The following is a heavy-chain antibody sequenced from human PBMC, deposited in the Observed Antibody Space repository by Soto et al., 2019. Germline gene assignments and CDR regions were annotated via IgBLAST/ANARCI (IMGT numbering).Heavy chain of an antibody. Sequence: ASVKVSCKASGYTSTSYYMHWVRQAPGQGLEWMGIINPSGGSTSYAQKFQGRVTMTRDTSTSTDYMELSSLRSEDTAVYYCASSPVGGHYYDSSGYRRVRNWFDPWGQGTLVTVSS. CDR1: GYTSTSYY. CDR2: INPSGGST. CDR3: ASSPVGGHYYDSSGYRRVRNWFDP. D-gene: IGHD3-22*01. V-gene: IGHV1-46*01. J-gene: IGHJ5*02.